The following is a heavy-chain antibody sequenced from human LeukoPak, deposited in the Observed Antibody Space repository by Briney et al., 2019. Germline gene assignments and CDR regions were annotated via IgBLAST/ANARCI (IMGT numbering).Heavy chain of an antibody. CDR3: ATLGYCSGGSCYTASHNWFDP. V-gene: IGHV1-8*01. J-gene: IGHJ5*02. CDR2: MNPNSGNT. CDR1: GYTFTSYD. D-gene: IGHD2-15*01. Sequence: ASVKVSCKASGYTFTSYDINWVRQATGQGLEWMGWMNPNSGNTGYARKFQGRVTMTRNTSISTAYMELSSLRSEDTAVYYCATLGYCSGGSCYTASHNWFDPWGQGTLVTVSS.